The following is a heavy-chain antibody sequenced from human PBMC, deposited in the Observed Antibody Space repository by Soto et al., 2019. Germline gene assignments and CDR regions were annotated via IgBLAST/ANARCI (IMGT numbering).Heavy chain of an antibody. D-gene: IGHD1-26*01. CDR3: ARSPEWEVGGFDY. Sequence: QVQLQESGPGLVKPSGTLSLTCAVSGGSISSSNWWSWVRQPPGKGLEWIGEIYHSGSTNYNPSLKSRVIISVDKSKNQFSLKLSSVTAADTAVYYCARSPEWEVGGFDYWGQGTLVTVSS. J-gene: IGHJ4*02. V-gene: IGHV4-4*02. CDR2: IYHSGST. CDR1: GGSISSSNW.